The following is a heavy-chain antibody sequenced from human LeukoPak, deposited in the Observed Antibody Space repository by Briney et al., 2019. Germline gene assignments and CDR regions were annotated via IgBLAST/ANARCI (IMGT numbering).Heavy chain of an antibody. CDR3: AKSQWELGMDV. D-gene: IGHD1-26*01. Sequence: GGSLRLSCAASGFTFSSYGMHWVRRAPGKGLEWVAVISYDGSNKYYADSVKGRFTISRDNSKNTLYLQMNSLRAEDTAVYYCAKSQWELGMDVWGQGTTVTVSS. V-gene: IGHV3-30*18. CDR1: GFTFSSYG. CDR2: ISYDGSNK. J-gene: IGHJ6*02.